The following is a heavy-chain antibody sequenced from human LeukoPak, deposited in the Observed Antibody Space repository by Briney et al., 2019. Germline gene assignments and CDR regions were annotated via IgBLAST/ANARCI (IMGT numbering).Heavy chain of an antibody. J-gene: IGHJ4*02. CDR2: INTNTGNP. Sequence: GASVKVSCKASGYTFTSYAMNWVRQAPGQGLEWVGWINTNTGNPTYAQGFTGRFVFSLDTSVSTAYLQISSLKAEDTAVYYCARVGSHYYDSSGFDFDYWGQGTLVTVSS. CDR3: ARVGSHYYDSSGFDFDY. CDR1: GYTFTSYA. D-gene: IGHD3-22*01. V-gene: IGHV7-4-1*02.